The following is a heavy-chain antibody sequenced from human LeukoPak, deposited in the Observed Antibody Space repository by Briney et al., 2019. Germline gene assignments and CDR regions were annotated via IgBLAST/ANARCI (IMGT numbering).Heavy chain of an antibody. CDR2: IYYSGST. CDR1: GGSISRYY. D-gene: IGHD2-21*01. J-gene: IGHJ4*02. V-gene: IGHV4-59*08. Sequence: SETLSLTCSVSGGSISRYYWTWIRQPPGKGLEWIGNIYYSGSTNYNPSLQSRVTISVDTSRNQFSLKLSSVTAADTAVYYCARRDLNGAHFDFWGQGTLLTVSS. CDR3: ARRDLNGAHFDF.